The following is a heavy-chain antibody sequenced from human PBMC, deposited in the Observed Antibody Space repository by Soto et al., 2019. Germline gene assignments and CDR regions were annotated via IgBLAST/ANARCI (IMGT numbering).Heavy chain of an antibody. V-gene: IGHV1-18*01. CDR3: ARGASGWGPRNAFDI. CDR2: ISAYNGNT. CDR1: GYTFTSYG. D-gene: IGHD6-19*01. J-gene: IGHJ3*02. Sequence: ASVKVSCKASGYTFTSYGISWVRQAPGQGLEWMGWISAYNGNTNYAQKLQGRVTMTTDTSTSTAYMELRSLRSDDTAVYYCARGASGWGPRNAFDIWGQGTMVTVSS.